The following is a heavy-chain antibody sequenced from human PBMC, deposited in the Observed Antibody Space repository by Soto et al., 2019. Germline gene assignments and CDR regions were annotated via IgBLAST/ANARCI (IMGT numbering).Heavy chain of an antibody. J-gene: IGHJ4*02. CDR3: ARDRDHTTVTTDFDY. CDR2: INPNSGGT. V-gene: IGHV1-2*04. Sequence: RASVKVSCKASGYTFTGYYMHWVRQAPGQGLEWMGWINPNSGGTNYAQKFQGWVTMTRDTSISTAYMELSRLRSDDTAVYYCARDRDHTTVTTDFDYWGQGTLVTVSS. D-gene: IGHD4-17*01. CDR1: GYTFTGYY.